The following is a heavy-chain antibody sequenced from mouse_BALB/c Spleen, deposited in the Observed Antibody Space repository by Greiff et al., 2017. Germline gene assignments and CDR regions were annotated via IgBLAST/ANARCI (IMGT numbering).Heavy chain of an antibody. CDR3: TTVYYGSSYDYAMDY. J-gene: IGHJ4*01. Sequence: VQLQQSGAELVKPGASVKLSCKASGYTFTSYYMYWVKQRPGQGLEWIGEINPSNGGTNFNEKFKSKATLTVDKSSSTAYMQLSSLTSEDSAVYYCTTVYYGSSYDYAMDYWGQGTSVTVSS. V-gene: IGHV1S16*01. D-gene: IGHD1-1*01. CDR1: GYTFTSYY. CDR2: INPSNGGT.